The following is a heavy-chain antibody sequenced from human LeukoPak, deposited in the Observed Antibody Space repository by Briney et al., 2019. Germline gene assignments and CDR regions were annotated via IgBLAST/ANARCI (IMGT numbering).Heavy chain of an antibody. V-gene: IGHV4-59*01. CDR3: ARDHELGWFDP. CDR1: GGSISSYY. Sequence: KPSETLSLTCTVSGGSISSYYWSWIRQPPGKGLEWIGYIYYSGSTNYNPSLKSRVTISVDTSKNQFSLKLSLLTAAEKGGYYCARDHELGWFDPWGQGTLVTVSS. CDR2: IYYSGST. J-gene: IGHJ5*02. D-gene: IGHD1-26*01.